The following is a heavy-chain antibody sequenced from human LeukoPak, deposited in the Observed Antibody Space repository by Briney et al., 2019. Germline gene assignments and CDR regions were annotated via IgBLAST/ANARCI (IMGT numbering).Heavy chain of an antibody. Sequence: GGSLRLSCAASGFIFSDYYMTWIRQAPGKGLDWVSYIDRSGATAFYADSVKGRFTMSRDNARNSLHLQMNDLRPEDSAVYYCGLSSMNPSYYGIDVWGQGTTVRVSS. D-gene: IGHD6-19*01. CDR2: IDRSGATA. V-gene: IGHV3-11*01. J-gene: IGHJ6*02. CDR1: GFIFSDYY. CDR3: GLSSMNPSYYGIDV.